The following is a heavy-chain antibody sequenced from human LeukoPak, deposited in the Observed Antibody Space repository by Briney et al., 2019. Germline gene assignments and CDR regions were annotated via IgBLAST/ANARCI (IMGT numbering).Heavy chain of an antibody. V-gene: IGHV1-3*01. CDR1: GYTFTSYA. CDR2: INAGNGNT. CDR3: ARGWELLAFDY. J-gene: IGHJ4*02. D-gene: IGHD1-26*01. Sequence: ASVKVSCKASGYTFTSYAMHWVREAPGQRLESMGWINAGNGNTKYSQKFQGRVTITRDTSASTAYMELSSLRSEDTAVYYCARGWELLAFDYWGQGTLVTVSS.